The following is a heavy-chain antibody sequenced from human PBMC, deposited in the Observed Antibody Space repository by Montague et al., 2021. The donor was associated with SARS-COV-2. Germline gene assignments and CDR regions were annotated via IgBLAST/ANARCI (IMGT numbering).Heavy chain of an antibody. CDR3: ARGTKPYYDLWL. J-gene: IGHJ4*02. Sequence: SETLSLTCAVAGSSAGSSFNSLPQTTASGPAGLGALFYFYATDYNPSLKDRVTISADTSKNEFPLALRSVSAAVMYIYYCARGTKPYYDLWLWGQGTLVTVAS. CDR2: LFYFYAT. CDR1: GSSAGSS. V-gene: IGHV4-34*12. D-gene: IGHD3-3*01.